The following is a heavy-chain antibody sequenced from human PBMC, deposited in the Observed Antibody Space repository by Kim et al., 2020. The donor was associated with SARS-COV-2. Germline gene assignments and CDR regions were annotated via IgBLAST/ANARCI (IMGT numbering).Heavy chain of an antibody. Sequence: SETLSLTCAVYGGSFSGYYWSWIRQPPGKGLEWIGEINHSGSTNYNPSLKSRVTISVDTSKNQFSLKLSSVTAADTAVYYCARGAVWGDILTGSYYYYG. V-gene: IGHV4-34*01. CDR3: ARGAVWGDILTGSYYYYG. CDR2: INHSGST. J-gene: IGHJ6*01. D-gene: IGHD3-9*01. CDR1: GGSFSGYY.